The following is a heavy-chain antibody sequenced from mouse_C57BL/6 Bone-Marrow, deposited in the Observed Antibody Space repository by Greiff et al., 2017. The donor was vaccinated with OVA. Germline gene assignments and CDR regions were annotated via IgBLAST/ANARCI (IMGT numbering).Heavy chain of an antibody. CDR1: GYTFTSYW. J-gene: IGHJ3*01. CDR2: IDPSDSYT. V-gene: IGHV1-50*01. CDR3: ARSEFAY. Sequence: QVQLQQPGAELVKPGASVKLSCKASGYTFTSYWMQWVKQRPGQGLEWIGEIDPSDSYTNYNQKFKGKATLTVDTSSSTAYMQLSSLTSEDSAVYYCARSEFAYGGQGTLVTVSA.